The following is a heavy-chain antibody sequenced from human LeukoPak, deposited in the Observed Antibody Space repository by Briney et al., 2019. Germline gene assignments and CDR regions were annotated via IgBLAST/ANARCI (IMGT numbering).Heavy chain of an antibody. J-gene: IGHJ3*02. D-gene: IGHD5-18*01. CDR1: GYTFTGYY. CDR3: ASTHARYGAFDI. Sequence: GASVKVSCKASGYTFTGYYMHWVRQAPGQGLEWMGWINPNSGGTNYAQKFQGRVTMTRDMSTSTVYMELSSLRSEDTAVYYCASTHARYGAFDIWGQGTMVTVSS. CDR2: INPNSGGT. V-gene: IGHV1-2*02.